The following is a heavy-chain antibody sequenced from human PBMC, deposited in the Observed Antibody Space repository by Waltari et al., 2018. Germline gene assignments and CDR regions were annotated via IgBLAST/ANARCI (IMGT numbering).Heavy chain of an antibody. CDR3: ARDLGSDYGNRDY. CDR2: INPNSGDT. CDR1: GYTFTGNY. D-gene: IGHD4-17*01. Sequence: QVHLVQSGAEVQKPGASGKVSCQASGYTFTGNYRQWVRRAPGQGLEGMGRINPNSGDTNYAQKFQGRVTLTRDTSINTAYMELSSLKSDDTAVYYCARDLGSDYGNRDYWGQGTLVTVPS. J-gene: IGHJ4*02. V-gene: IGHV1-2*06.